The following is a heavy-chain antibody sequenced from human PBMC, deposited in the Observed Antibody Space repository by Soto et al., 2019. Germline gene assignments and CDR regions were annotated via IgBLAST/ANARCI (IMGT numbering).Heavy chain of an antibody. Sequence: SETLSLTCLVSGFPISSTYSWGWIRQPPGKGLEWIGSISHSGTTSYSPSLTSRVSISVDTPKNQVSLKLTSVTAADTAVYFCARVTMVIRDSDHFGVDVWGQGTTVTVSS. CDR1: GFPISSTYS. CDR3: ARVTMVIRDSDHFGVDV. CDR2: ISHSGTT. D-gene: IGHD4-17*01. J-gene: IGHJ6*02. V-gene: IGHV4-38-2*02.